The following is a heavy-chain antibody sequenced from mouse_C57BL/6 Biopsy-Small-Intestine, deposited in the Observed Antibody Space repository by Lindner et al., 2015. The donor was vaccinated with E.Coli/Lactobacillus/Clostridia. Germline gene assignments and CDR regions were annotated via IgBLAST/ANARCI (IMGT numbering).Heavy chain of an antibody. CDR3: ARDYDYLFDP. CDR1: GYTFNRYT. J-gene: IGHJ4*01. V-gene: IGHV1-4*01. Sequence: SVKVSCKASGYTFNRYTIHWVRQAPGQRPEWMGWINPGNGHTKYSQKFQGRVTITTDTSASTAYMELSNLKSEDTAVFYCARDYDYLFDPWGQGTLVTVSS. CDR2: INPGNGHT. D-gene: IGHD5-5*01.